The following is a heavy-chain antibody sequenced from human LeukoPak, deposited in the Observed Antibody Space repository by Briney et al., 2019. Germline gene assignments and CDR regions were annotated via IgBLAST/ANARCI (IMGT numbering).Heavy chain of an antibody. CDR1: GGSITSANW. Sequence: MASETLSLTCAVSGGSITSANWWSWVRQSPGKGLEWIGEIYHTGNTNYNPSLNSRVSISLDTSKNQFSLRLTSVTAADTAVYFCARDANGSDLHYYHMDVWGKGTTVTVSS. CDR2: IYHTGNT. CDR3: ARDANGSDLHYYHMDV. D-gene: IGHD6-25*01. V-gene: IGHV4-4*02. J-gene: IGHJ6*03.